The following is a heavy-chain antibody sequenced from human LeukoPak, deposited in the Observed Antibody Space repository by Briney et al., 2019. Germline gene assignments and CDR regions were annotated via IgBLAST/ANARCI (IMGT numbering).Heavy chain of an antibody. CDR1: GRSISSGDYY. V-gene: IGHV4-30-4*08. CDR3: ARERGDGYNWFDP. J-gene: IGHJ5*02. D-gene: IGHD5-24*01. Sequence: PSETLSLTCTVSGRSISSGDYYWSWIRQPPGKGLEWIGYIYYSGSTYYNPSLKSRVTISVDTSKNQFSLKLSSVTAADTAVYYCARERGDGYNWFDPWGQGTLVTVS. CDR2: IYYSGST.